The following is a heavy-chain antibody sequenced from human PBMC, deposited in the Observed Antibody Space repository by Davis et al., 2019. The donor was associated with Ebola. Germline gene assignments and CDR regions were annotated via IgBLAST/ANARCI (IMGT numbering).Heavy chain of an antibody. Sequence: GESLKISCAASGFTFSGYAMTWVRQAPGKGLEWVSAITGSGSSTYYADSVKGRFTISRDSSKNTLYLQMNSLRAEDTAVYYCAKCSGSDCRRDAFNVWGQGTMVTVSS. D-gene: IGHD2-21*02. J-gene: IGHJ3*01. CDR1: GFTFSGYA. CDR2: ITGSGSST. V-gene: IGHV3-23*01. CDR3: AKCSGSDCRRDAFNV.